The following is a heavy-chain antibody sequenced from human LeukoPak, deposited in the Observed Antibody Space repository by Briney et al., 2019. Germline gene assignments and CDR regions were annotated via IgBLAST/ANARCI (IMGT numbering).Heavy chain of an antibody. CDR3: ARGTIFGVATNWFDP. Sequence: SETLSLTCTVSSGSISDSYWSWIRQPPGKGLEWIAFIHDTGTTIYNPSLKSRVTISRDTSKNEFSLKSTSVTAADTAVYYCARGTIFGVATNWFDPWGQGTLVTVSS. D-gene: IGHD3-3*01. CDR1: SGSISDSY. J-gene: IGHJ5*02. CDR2: IHDTGTT. V-gene: IGHV4-59*08.